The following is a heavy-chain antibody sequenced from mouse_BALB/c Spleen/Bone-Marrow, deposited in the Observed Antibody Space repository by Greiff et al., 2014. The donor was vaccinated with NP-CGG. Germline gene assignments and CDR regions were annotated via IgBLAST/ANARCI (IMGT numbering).Heavy chain of an antibody. CDR3: ARDTMDY. CDR2: IYPGNVNT. Sequence: QVQLQQSGPELVKPGASVRISCKASGYTFTGYYIHWVKQRPGQGLEWIGWIYPGNVNTKYNEKFKGKATLTADKSSSTAYMQLSSLISEDSAVYFCARDTMDYWGQGTSVTVSS. V-gene: IGHV1S56*01. CDR1: GYTFTGYY. J-gene: IGHJ4*01.